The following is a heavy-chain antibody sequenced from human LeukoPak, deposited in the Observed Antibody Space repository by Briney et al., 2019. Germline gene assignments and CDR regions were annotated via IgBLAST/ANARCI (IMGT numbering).Heavy chain of an antibody. CDR3: AKEGDGAARFAFDI. V-gene: IGHV3-30*02. CDR2: IWYDGSNK. Sequence: GGSLRLSCAASGFTFSSYGMHWVRQAPGKGLEWVAVIWYDGSNKYYADSVKGRFTISRDNSKNTLYLQMNSLKTEDTAVYYCAKEGDGAARFAFDIWGQGTMVTVSS. J-gene: IGHJ3*02. CDR1: GFTFSSYG. D-gene: IGHD6-6*01.